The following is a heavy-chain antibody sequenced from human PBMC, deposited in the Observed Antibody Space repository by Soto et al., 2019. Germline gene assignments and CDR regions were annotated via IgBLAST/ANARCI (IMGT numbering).Heavy chain of an antibody. D-gene: IGHD2-2*01. CDR2: MNPNSGDT. CDR3: ARDSTSPDY. Sequence: QVQLVQSGAEVKKTGASVKISCQASGYPFTSNDITWVRQAPGQGLEWMEWMNPNSGDTGYAQKFQGRVNMTRNTSISTAYMELSSLTSEDTAVYYCARDSTSPDYWGQGTLVTVSS. J-gene: IGHJ4*02. CDR1: GYPFTSND. V-gene: IGHV1-8*01.